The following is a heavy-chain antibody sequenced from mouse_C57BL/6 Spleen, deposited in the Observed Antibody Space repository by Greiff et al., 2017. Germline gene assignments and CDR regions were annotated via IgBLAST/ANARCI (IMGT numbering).Heavy chain of an antibody. CDR1: GYSITSGYY. CDR3: ARRGVYYGSSYYFDY. J-gene: IGHJ2*01. D-gene: IGHD1-1*01. CDR2: ISYDGSN. Sequence: DVKLQESGPGLVKPSQSLSLTCSVTGYSITSGYYWNWIRQFPGNKLEWMGYISYDGSNNYNPSLKNRISITRDTSKNQFFLKLNSVTTEDTATYYCARRGVYYGSSYYFDYWGQGTTLTVSS. V-gene: IGHV3-6*01.